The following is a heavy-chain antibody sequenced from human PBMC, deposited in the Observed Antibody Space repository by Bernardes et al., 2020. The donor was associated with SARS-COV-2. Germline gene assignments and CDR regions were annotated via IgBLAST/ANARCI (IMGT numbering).Heavy chain of an antibody. Sequence: GGSLRLSCAASRFTFSSYGMHWVRQAPGKGLEWVADIWYDGSNKYYADSVKGRFTISRDNSKNTLYLQMNSLRAEDTAVYYCASRGLEPGPGAYFQHWGQGTLVTVSS. D-gene: IGHD1-1*01. CDR3: ASRGLEPGPGAYFQH. J-gene: IGHJ1*01. CDR2: IWYDGSNK. V-gene: IGHV3-33*01. CDR1: RFTFSSYG.